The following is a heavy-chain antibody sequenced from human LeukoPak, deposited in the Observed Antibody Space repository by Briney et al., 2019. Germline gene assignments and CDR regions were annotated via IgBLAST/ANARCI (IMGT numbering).Heavy chain of an antibody. Sequence: PSETLSLTCAVYGGSFSGYYWSWIRQPPGKGLEWIGSIYYSGSTYYNPSLKSRVAISVDTSKNQFSLKLSSVTAADTAVYYCARHRGRDTNDYWDQGTLVTVSS. V-gene: IGHV4-34*01. CDR3: ARHRGRDTNDY. CDR2: IYYSGST. CDR1: GGSFSGYY. D-gene: IGHD5-18*01. J-gene: IGHJ4*02.